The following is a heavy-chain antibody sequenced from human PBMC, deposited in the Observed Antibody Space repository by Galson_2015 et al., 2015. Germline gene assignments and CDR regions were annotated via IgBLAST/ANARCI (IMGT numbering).Heavy chain of an antibody. Sequence: SLRLSCAASGFTFSSYWMGWVRQAPGRGLEWVANIKHDGGEQYYVDSVKGRFTISRDNTENSLYLQMNSLRAEDTAVYYYGRAVRGWGDSNPWGRGTLVTVSS. V-gene: IGHV3-7*03. D-gene: IGHD2-21*01. CDR2: IKHDGGEQ. J-gene: IGHJ5*02. CDR3: GRAVRGWGDSNP. CDR1: GFTFSSYW.